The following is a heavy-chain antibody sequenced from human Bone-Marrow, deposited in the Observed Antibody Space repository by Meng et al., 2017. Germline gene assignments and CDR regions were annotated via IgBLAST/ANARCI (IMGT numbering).Heavy chain of an antibody. CDR2: IYYSGST. J-gene: IGHJ5*02. CDR3: ARVKVSITMIDPNWFDP. Sequence: QGHVQQWGAGLLKPSETLSLTCAVYGGSFSGYYWSWIRQPPGKGLEWIGSIYYSGSTYYNPSLKSRVTISVDTSKNQFSLKLSSVTAADTAVYYCARVKVSITMIDPNWFDPWGQGTLVTVSS. CDR1: GGSFSGYY. D-gene: IGHD3-22*01. V-gene: IGHV4-34*01.